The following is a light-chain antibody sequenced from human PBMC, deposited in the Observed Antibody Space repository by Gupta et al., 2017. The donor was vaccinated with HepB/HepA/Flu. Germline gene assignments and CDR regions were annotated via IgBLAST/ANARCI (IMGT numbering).Light chain of an antibody. CDR3: QQYGDSFA. CDR1: QSIDRIS. Sequence: ENVLTQSPGTLSLSPGERATLSCRASQSIDRISLAWYQQKPGQAPRLLIHDTSTRATGIPDRFSGSWSGTDFTLTIGGLEAEDLAFYFCQQYGDSFAFGQGTRLEIK. J-gene: IGKJ5*01. CDR2: DTS. V-gene: IGKV3-20*01.